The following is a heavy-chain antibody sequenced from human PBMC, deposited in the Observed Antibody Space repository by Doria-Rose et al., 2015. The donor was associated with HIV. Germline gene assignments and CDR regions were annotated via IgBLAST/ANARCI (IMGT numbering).Heavy chain of an antibody. CDR3: ARIKSSRWYHKYYFGF. J-gene: IGHJ4*02. D-gene: IGHD6-13*01. V-gene: IGHV2-26*01. CDR1: GVSLSSPGMG. Sequence: QESGPVLVKPTETLTLTCTVSGVSLSSPGMGVSWIRQPPGKALEWLANIFPDDERSYTTSLKSRLTISRGTSKGQVVLTMTDMDPVDTATYYCARIKSSRWYHKYYFGFWGQGTLVIVSA. CDR2: IFPDDER.